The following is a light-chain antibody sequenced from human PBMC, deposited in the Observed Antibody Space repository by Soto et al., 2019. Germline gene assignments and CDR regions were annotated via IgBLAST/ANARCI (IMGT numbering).Light chain of an antibody. CDR3: QQRQYWPPIT. J-gene: IGKJ5*01. CDR1: QTVRNNY. Sequence: FVLTQAPGTLSLSPGERATLSCRASQTVRNNYLAWYQQKPGQAPRLLIYDASSRATGIPDRFSGGGSGTDFTLTISSLEPEDFAIYYCQQRQYWPPITFGQGTLLEIK. CDR2: DAS. V-gene: IGKV3D-20*02.